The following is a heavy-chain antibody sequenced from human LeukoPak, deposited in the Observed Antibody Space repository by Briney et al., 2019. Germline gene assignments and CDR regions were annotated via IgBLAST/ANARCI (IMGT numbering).Heavy chain of an antibody. CDR1: GVSISPYY. V-gene: IGHV4-59*01. J-gene: IGHJ4*02. Sequence: SETLSLTCTVSGVSISPYYWSWMRQPPGKGLEWIGYIYYSGSTNYNPSLKSRITISVDTSKNQFSLKLNSVTAADTAVYYCARAAGGDYWGQGTLVTVSS. D-gene: IGHD6-13*01. CDR3: ARAAGGDY. CDR2: IYYSGST.